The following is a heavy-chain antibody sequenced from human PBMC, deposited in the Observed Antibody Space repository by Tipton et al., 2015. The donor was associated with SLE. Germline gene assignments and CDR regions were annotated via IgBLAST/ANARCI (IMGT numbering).Heavy chain of an antibody. CDR2: INHSGST. CDR3: ASYVLRYFDWSFDY. V-gene: IGHV4-34*01. D-gene: IGHD3-9*01. J-gene: IGHJ4*02. CDR1: GGSFSGYS. Sequence: TLSLTCAVYGGSFSGYSWSWIRQPPGKGLEWIGEINHSGSTNYNPSLKSRVTISVDTSKNQFSLKLSSVTAADTAVYYCASYVLRYFDWSFDYWGQGTLVTVSS.